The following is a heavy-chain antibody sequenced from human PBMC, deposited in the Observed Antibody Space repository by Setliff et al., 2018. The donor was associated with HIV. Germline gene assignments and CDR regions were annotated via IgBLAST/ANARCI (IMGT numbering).Heavy chain of an antibody. V-gene: IGHV3-30*04. CDR1: GFTFSSHA. D-gene: IGHD1-26*01. J-gene: IGHJ5*01. CDR2: ISSDESNR. Sequence: GGSLRLSCVASGFTFSSHAMHWVRQAPGKGLEWVAVISSDESNRYFADSVKDRFTISRDNSKNTVYLQAHSLTVADTAIYYCVKASYYDSRHRPFLDSWGQGTLVTVS. CDR3: VKASYYDSRHRPFLDS.